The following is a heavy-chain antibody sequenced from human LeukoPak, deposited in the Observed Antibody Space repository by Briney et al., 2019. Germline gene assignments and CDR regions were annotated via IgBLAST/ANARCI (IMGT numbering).Heavy chain of an antibody. D-gene: IGHD6-19*01. CDR1: GFTFSSYA. V-gene: IGHV3-30-3*01. Sequence: GGSLRLSCAASGFTFSSYAMHWVRQAPGKGLEWVAVISYDGSNKYYADSVKGRFTISRDNAKNSLYLQMNSLRAEDTAVYYCARKGLAVAVPWGQGTMVTVSS. J-gene: IGHJ3*01. CDR3: ARKGLAVAVP. CDR2: ISYDGSNK.